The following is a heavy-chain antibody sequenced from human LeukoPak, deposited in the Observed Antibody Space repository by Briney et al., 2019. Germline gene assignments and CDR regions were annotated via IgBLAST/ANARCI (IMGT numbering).Heavy chain of an antibody. CDR2: INPNSGGT. CDR1: GYTFSGYY. CDR3: ARDRGYCSGGSCQNLDY. D-gene: IGHD2-15*01. J-gene: IGHJ4*02. V-gene: IGHV1-2*02. Sequence: VASVKVPCKASGYTFSGYYMHWVRQAPGQGLEWMGWINPNSGGTNYAQKFQGRVTMTRDTSISTAYMELSRLRSDDTAVYYCARDRGYCSGGSCQNLDYWGQGTLATVSS.